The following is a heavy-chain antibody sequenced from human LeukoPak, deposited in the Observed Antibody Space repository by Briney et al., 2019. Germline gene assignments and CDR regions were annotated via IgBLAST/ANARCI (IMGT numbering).Heavy chain of an antibody. D-gene: IGHD1-1*01. J-gene: IGHJ5*02. CDR2: EDYSSATTI. CDR1: AFPFSTYS. CDR3: GSAGSTTLSRWFDH. Sequence: PWGSLRLSCAASAFPFSTYSMTWVRQAPGKGLEWLSYEDYSSATTIFYAESVKGRFTISRDNAQNSLYLQMNSLRDEDTAVYYCGSAGSTTLSRWFDHWGQGSLVTVPS. V-gene: IGHV3-48*02.